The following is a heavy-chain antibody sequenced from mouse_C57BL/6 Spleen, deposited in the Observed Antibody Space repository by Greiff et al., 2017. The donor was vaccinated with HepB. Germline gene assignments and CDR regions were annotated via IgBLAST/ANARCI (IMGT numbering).Heavy chain of an antibody. CDR2: ISSGGSYT. CDR1: GFTFSSYG. D-gene: IGHD2-5*01. V-gene: IGHV5-6*02. J-gene: IGHJ3*01. Sequence: DVMLVESGGDLVKPGGSLKLSCAASGFTFSSYGMSWVRQTPDKRLEWVATISSGGSYTYYPDSVKGRFTISRDNAKNTLYLQMSSLKSEDTAMYYCAAYYSNYGWFAYWGQGTLVTVSA. CDR3: AAYYSNYGWFAY.